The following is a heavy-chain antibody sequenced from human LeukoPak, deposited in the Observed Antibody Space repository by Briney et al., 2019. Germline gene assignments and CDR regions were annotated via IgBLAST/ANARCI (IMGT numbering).Heavy chain of an antibody. D-gene: IGHD6-19*01. CDR1: GYTFTSYV. Sequence: ASVKVSCKPSGYTFTSYVISWVRQAPGQGLEWMGWINTYNGNTNFAQKLQGRVTMTTDTSTNTADMELRSLTSDDTGVYYCARDYYSSGENWFDPWGQGTLVTVSS. J-gene: IGHJ5*02. CDR3: ARDYYSSGENWFDP. CDR2: INTYNGNT. V-gene: IGHV1-18*01.